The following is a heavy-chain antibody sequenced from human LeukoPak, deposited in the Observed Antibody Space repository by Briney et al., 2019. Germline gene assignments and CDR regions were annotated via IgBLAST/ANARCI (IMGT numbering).Heavy chain of an antibody. CDR3: ARAFTXRSRIXY. D-gene: IGHD3-16*01. J-gene: IGHJ4*02. Sequence: GASVKVSCKASGYTFTTYYMHWVRQAPGQGLEWMGIINPSGGSTTYAQKFQGRVTMTRDTSTSTVYMELSSLRSEDTAVFFCARAFTXRSRIXYWGQGTLVTVSS. V-gene: IGHV1-46*01. CDR1: GYTFTTYY. CDR2: INPSGGST.